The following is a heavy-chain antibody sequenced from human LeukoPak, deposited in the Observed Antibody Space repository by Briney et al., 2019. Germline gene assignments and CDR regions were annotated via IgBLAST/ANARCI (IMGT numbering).Heavy chain of an antibody. CDR2: ISGSGSST. CDR1: GFTFSSYA. V-gene: IGHV3-23*01. CDR3: AKDSMITFGGVIVPEGDY. Sequence: GGSLRLSCAASGFTFSSYAMSWVRQAPGKGLEWVSAISGSGSSTYYADSVKGRFTISRDNSKNTLYLQMNSLRAEDTAVYYCAKDSMITFGGVIVPEGDYWGQGTLVTVSS. J-gene: IGHJ4*02. D-gene: IGHD3-16*02.